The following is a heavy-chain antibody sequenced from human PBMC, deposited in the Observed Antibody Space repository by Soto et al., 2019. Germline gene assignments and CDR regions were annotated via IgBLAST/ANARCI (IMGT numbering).Heavy chain of an antibody. Sequence: GGSLRLSCEASGFTFSNYAMAWVRQAPGEGPEWVSTLGGDDDIFYADSVKGRFTISRDNSKNTLYLQMNSLRAEDTAVYYCAKDFLVMVRGIDYWGQGTLVTVSS. CDR3: AKDFLVMVRGIDY. J-gene: IGHJ4*02. D-gene: IGHD3-10*01. CDR1: GFTFSNYA. V-gene: IGHV3-23*01. CDR2: LGGDDDI.